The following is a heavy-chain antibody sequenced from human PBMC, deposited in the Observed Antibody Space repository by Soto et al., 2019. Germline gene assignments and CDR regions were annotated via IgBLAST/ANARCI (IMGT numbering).Heavy chain of an antibody. D-gene: IGHD4-4*01. CDR2: IWYDGSSQ. CDR1: GFTFRNSG. Sequence: QVNLVQSGGGLVQPGRSLRLSCAASGFTFRNSGMEWIRQAPGKGLEWVARIWYDGSSQYYADSVKGRFTISRDNSKNTLYMEMNSVRVEDTAVYYCARDTDSNYDGMDVWGQGTTVIVSS. CDR3: ARDTDSNYDGMDV. V-gene: IGHV3-33*01. J-gene: IGHJ6*02.